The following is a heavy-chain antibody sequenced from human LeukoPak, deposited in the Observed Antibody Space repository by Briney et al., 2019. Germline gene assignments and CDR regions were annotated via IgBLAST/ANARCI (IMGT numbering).Heavy chain of an antibody. J-gene: IGHJ4*02. CDR2: IYYSGST. CDR1: GGTISSYY. CDR3: ARMSYGSGSYYWDY. Sequence: SETLSLTCTVSGGTISSYYWSWIRQPPGKGLEWIGYIYYSGSTNYNPSLKSRVTISVDTSKNQFSLKLSSVTAADTAVYYCARMSYGSGSYYWDYWGQGTLVTVSS. D-gene: IGHD3-10*01. V-gene: IGHV4-59*01.